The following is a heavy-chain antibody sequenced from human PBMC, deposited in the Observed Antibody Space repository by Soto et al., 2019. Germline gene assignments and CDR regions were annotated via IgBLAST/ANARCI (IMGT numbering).Heavy chain of an antibody. CDR3: ARDSPTRIVGAPNEYFQH. J-gene: IGHJ1*01. Sequence: QVQLVQSGAEVKKPGSSVKVSCKASGVTFSSYAISWVRQAPGQGLEWMGGIIPIFGTANYAQKFQGRVTITADESTSTAYMELSSLRSEDTAVYYCARDSPTRIVGAPNEYFQHWGQGTLVTVSS. CDR2: IIPIFGTA. D-gene: IGHD1-26*01. V-gene: IGHV1-69*01. CDR1: GVTFSSYA.